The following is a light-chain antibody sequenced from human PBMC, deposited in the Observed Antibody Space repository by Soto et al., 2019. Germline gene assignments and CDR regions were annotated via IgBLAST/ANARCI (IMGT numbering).Light chain of an antibody. CDR3: QQTYMVPYT. J-gene: IGKJ2*01. V-gene: IGKV1-39*01. CDR2: GVS. CDR1: QSVSTY. Sequence: IQRTQSPSSLSASVGDRVTITCRASQSVSTYLNWYFQNSGGAPKLLIHGVSKLENGTPSRFSGSGLATDFTLTINTLQTEDCAVYFCQQTYMVPYTFGQGTKGEIK.